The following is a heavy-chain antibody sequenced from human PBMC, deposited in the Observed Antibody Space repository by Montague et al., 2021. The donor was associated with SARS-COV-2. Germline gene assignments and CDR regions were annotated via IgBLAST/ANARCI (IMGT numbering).Heavy chain of an antibody. CDR3: ARYETSKFYSSGVDV. CDR2: ISSESTYI. Sequence: SLRLSCAASGFTFSSFSMNWVRQAPGKRLEWVASISSESTYILYAESVRGRFTVSRDNAQNLLFLQMNSLRAEDTALYYCARYETSKFYSSGVDVWGQGTRSPSP. V-gene: IGHV3-21*01. J-gene: IGHJ6*02. D-gene: IGHD2-15*01. CDR1: GFTFSSFS.